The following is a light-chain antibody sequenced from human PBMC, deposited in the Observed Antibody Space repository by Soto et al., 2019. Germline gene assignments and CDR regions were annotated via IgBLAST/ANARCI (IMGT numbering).Light chain of an antibody. J-gene: IGLJ1*01. CDR1: SSDVGGYNY. V-gene: IGLV2-14*01. CDR2: EVS. Sequence: QSALTQPASVSGSPGQSITISCTGTSSDVGGYNYVSWYQQHPGKAPKLMIYEVSNRPSGVSNRFSGSKSDNTASLTISGLQAEDEADYYCSPYTSSSTYVFGTGTKLTVL. CDR3: SPYTSSSTYV.